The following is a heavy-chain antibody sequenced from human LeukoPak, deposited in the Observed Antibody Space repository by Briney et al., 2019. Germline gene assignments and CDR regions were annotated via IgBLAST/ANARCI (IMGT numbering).Heavy chain of an antibody. V-gene: IGHV1-2*02. D-gene: IGHD3-22*01. J-gene: IGHJ4*02. CDR3: ARDTLTRFTYYYDSSGYYQSPPFDY. CDR1: GYTFTGYY. CDR2: INPNSGGT. Sequence: GASVKVSCKASGYTFTGYYMHWVRQAPGQGLEWMGWINPNSGGTNYAQKFQGRVTMTRDTSISTAYMELSRLRSDDTAVYYCARDTLTRFTYYYDSSGYYQSPPFDYWGQGTLVTVSS.